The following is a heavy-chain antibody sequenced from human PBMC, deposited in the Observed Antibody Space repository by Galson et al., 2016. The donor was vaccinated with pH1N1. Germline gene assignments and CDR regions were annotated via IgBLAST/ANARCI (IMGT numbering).Heavy chain of an antibody. Sequence: SLRLSCAASGFTLSSYGMHWVRQAPGKGLEWVAVIWSDGSNKYYADSVKGRFTISRDKSKNTLYLQMNSLRAEDTAVYYRATYYYGSGSYYWQKAEVWYFDLWGRGTLVTVSS. J-gene: IGHJ2*01. V-gene: IGHV3-33*01. CDR2: IWSDGSNK. D-gene: IGHD3-10*01. CDR1: GFTLSSYG. CDR3: ATYYYGSGSYYWQKAEVWYFDL.